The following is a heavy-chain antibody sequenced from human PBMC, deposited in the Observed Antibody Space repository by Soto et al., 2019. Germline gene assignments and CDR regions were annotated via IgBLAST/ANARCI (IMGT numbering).Heavy chain of an antibody. D-gene: IGHD4-4*01. CDR2: IYSGGST. CDR1: GFTVSSNY. Sequence: GGSLRLSCAASGFTVSSNYMSWVRQAPGKGLEWVSVIYSGGSTYYADSVKGRFTISRHNSKNTLYLQMNSLRAEDTAVYYCARDRYSNYGYYFDYWGQGTLVTVSS. J-gene: IGHJ4*02. V-gene: IGHV3-53*04. CDR3: ARDRYSNYGYYFDY.